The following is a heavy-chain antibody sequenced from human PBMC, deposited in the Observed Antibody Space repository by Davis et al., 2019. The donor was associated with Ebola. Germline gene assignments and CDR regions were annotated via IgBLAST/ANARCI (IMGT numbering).Heavy chain of an antibody. D-gene: IGHD2-15*01. CDR2: ISSSSNYI. CDR3: ARGYCSGGSCYLFRMEFDY. J-gene: IGHJ4*02. Sequence: GGSLRLSCAASGFTFSSNSMNWVRQAPGKGLEWVSFISSSSNYIYYADSVKGRFTISRDNAKNSLYLQMNSLRAEDTAVYYCARGYCSGGSCYLFRMEFDYWGQGTLVTVSS. CDR1: GFTFSSNS. V-gene: IGHV3-21*04.